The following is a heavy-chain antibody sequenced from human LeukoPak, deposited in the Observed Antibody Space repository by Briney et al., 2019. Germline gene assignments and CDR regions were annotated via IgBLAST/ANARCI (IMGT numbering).Heavy chain of an antibody. V-gene: IGHV1-46*01. D-gene: IGHD3-22*01. CDR1: GYTFTSYF. Sequence: ASVKVSCKASGYTFTSYFMHWVRQAPGQGLEWMGIINPTGSSRNYAQKFQGRVTMTTDTSTSTAYMELRSLRSDDTAVYYCATDYFDSSGSPDAFDIWGQGTMVTVSS. J-gene: IGHJ3*02. CDR2: INPTGSSR. CDR3: ATDYFDSSGSPDAFDI.